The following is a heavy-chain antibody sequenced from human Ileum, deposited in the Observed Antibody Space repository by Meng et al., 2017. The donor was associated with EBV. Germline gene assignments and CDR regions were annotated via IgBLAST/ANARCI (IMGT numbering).Heavy chain of an antibody. CDR2: MYSSGTT. J-gene: IGHJ4*02. Sequence: RLAEWGPARVRPSGTLSLSCTVSGGSISRSIYYWGWIRQPPGKGLEWIGSMYSSGTTNYNPSLTSRVTISLDTSKNQFSLKLSSVTAADTAVYYCARGSTPAAGAYWGQGTLVTVSS. V-gene: IGHV4-39*07. D-gene: IGHD6-13*01. CDR1: GGSISRSIYY. CDR3: ARGSTPAAGAY.